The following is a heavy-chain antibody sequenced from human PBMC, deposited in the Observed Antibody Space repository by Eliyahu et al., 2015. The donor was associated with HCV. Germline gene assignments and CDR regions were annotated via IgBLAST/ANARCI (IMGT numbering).Heavy chain of an antibody. Sequence: QMQLVQSGPEVKKPGTSVKVSCKASGFTFTSSAMRWVRQARGQRLEWIGWIVVGSGNTNYAQKFQERVTITRDMSTSTAYMELSSLRSEDTAVYYCAASASYGSGSPYYYYGMDVWGQGTTVTVSS. D-gene: IGHD3-10*01. CDR1: GFTFTSSA. CDR3: AASASYGSGSPYYYYGMDV. J-gene: IGHJ6*02. CDR2: IVVGSGNT. V-gene: IGHV1-58*02.